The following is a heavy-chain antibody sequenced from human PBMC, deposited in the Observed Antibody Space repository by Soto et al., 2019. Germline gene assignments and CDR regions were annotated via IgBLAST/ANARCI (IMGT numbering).Heavy chain of an antibody. Sequence: GGSLRLSCAASGFTFSSYGMHWVRQAPGKGLEWVAVIWYDGSNKYYADSVKGRFTISRDNSKNTLYLQMNSLRAEDTAVYYCARDGEDTAIDYWGQGTLVTVSS. CDR1: GFTFSSYG. V-gene: IGHV3-33*01. D-gene: IGHD5-18*01. CDR3: ARDGEDTAIDY. CDR2: IWYDGSNK. J-gene: IGHJ4*02.